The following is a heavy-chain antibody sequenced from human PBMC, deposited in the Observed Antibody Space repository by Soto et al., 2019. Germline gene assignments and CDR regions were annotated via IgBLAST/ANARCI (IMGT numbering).Heavy chain of an antibody. Sequence: PSETLSLTCTVSGGSMNSHDYYWSWIRQPPGKGLAWIGYIHNSGSTYYNPSLKTRLTISSHMSKNQFSLRLYSVTAADPALYFCALGAVRGPFDIWGQGTTVTVS. CDR2: IHNSGST. CDR1: GGSMNSHDYY. J-gene: IGHJ3*02. D-gene: IGHD3-10*01. V-gene: IGHV4-30-4*01. CDR3: ALGAVRGPFDI.